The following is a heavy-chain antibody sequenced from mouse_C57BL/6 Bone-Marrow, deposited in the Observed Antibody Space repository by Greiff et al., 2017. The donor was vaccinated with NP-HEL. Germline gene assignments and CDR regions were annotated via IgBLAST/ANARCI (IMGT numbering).Heavy chain of an antibody. J-gene: IGHJ4*01. CDR3: ASYYGSSLTLYAMDY. V-gene: IGHV1-55*01. Sequence: VQLQQSGAELVKPGASVKMSCKASGYTFTSYWITWVKQRPGQGLEWIGDIYPGSGSTNYNEKFKSKATLTVDTSSSTAYMQLSSLTSEDSAVYYCASYYGSSLTLYAMDYWGQGTAVTVSS. CDR1: GYTFTSYW. CDR2: IYPGSGST. D-gene: IGHD1-1*01.